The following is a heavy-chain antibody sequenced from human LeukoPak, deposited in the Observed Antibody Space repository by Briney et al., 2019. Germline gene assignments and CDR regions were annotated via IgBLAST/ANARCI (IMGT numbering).Heavy chain of an antibody. Sequence: GRSLRLSCAASGFTFSSYAMHWVRQAPGKGLEWVAVIWYDGSNKYNADSVKGRFTISRDNSKNTLYLQMNSLRAEDTAVYYCARDMGELGLGYWGQGTLVTVSS. CDR1: GFTFSSYA. CDR2: IWYDGSNK. J-gene: IGHJ4*02. D-gene: IGHD3-16*01. CDR3: ARDMGELGLGY. V-gene: IGHV3-33*08.